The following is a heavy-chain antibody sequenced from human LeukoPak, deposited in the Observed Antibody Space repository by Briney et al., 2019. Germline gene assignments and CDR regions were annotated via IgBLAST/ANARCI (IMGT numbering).Heavy chain of an antibody. CDR3: ARGGRCSTTSCSNYDGMDV. CDR1: EFTFSSYS. V-gene: IGHV3-33*08. Sequence: GGSLRLSCVASEFTFSSYSMNWVRQAPGKGLEWVSATWYDGSHKYYADSVKGRFTISRDNSKSTLYLQMYSLRADDTGVYFCARGGRCSTTSCSNYDGMDVWGQGTTLTVSS. D-gene: IGHD2-2*01. CDR2: TWYDGSHK. J-gene: IGHJ6*02.